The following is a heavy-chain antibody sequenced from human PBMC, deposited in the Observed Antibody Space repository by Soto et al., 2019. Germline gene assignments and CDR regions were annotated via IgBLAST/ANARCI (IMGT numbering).Heavy chain of an antibody. CDR1: SCSISSYY. D-gene: IGHD6-6*01. J-gene: IGHJ6*02. Sequence: WETLSLTCTVSSCSISSYYLSWIRQPAGKGLEWIGRIYNSGSTNYNPSLKSRVTMSVDTSKNQFSLKLSSVTAADTAVYYCARGVAARPGYYYGLDVWGQGTTVTSP. V-gene: IGHV4-4*07. CDR3: ARGVAARPGYYYGLDV. CDR2: IYNSGST.